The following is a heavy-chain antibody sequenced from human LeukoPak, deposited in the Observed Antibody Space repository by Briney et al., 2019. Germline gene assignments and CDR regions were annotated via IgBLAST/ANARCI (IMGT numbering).Heavy chain of an antibody. CDR2: VFYSGSS. D-gene: IGHD3-3*02. CDR1: GGYISGYY. V-gene: IGHV4-59*03. Sequence: SETLSLTCTVSGGYISGYYWTWIRQPPGKGLEWIGNVFYSGSSTYNPSLMSRVTMSVDTSMNQFSLRLHSVTAADTAVYFCARATPLHLGVLQFDPWXXXTPVIVSS. CDR3: ARATPLHLGVLQFDP. J-gene: IGHJ5*02.